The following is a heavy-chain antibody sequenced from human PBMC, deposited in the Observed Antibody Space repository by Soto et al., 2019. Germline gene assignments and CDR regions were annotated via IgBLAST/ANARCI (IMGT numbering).Heavy chain of an antibody. CDR1: GYTFTSYG. Sequence: ASVKVSCKASGYTFTSYGISWARQAPGQGLEWMGWISAYNGNTNYAQKLQGRVTMTTDTSTSTAYMELRSLRSDDTAVYYCARDDILTGYSGYYYYYGMDVWGQGTTVTVSS. CDR3: ARDDILTGYSGYYYYYGMDV. CDR2: ISAYNGNT. V-gene: IGHV1-18*04. D-gene: IGHD3-9*01. J-gene: IGHJ6*02.